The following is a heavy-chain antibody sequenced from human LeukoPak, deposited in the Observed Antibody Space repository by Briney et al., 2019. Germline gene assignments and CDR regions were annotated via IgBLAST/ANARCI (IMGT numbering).Heavy chain of an antibody. CDR3: ARDRDPTIFGVAFDY. Sequence: SVKVSCKASGGTFSSYAISWVRQAPGQGLEWMGGIIPIFGTANYAQKFQGRVTITADESTSTAYMELSSLRSEDTAVYYCARDRDPTIFGVAFDYWGQGTLATVSS. V-gene: IGHV1-69*13. J-gene: IGHJ4*02. D-gene: IGHD3-3*01. CDR2: IIPIFGTA. CDR1: GGTFSSYA.